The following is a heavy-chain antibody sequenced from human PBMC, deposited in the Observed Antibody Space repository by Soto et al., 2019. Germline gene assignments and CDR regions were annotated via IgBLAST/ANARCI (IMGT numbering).Heavy chain of an antibody. CDR2: IIPIFGTA. Sequence: QVQLVQSGAEVKKPGSSVKVSCKASGGTFSSYAISWVRQAPGQGLEWMGGIIPIFGTANYAQKFQGRVTITADKSTSTAYMELSSLRSEDTAVYYCARNRPARYSSGRYSPFDYWGQGTLVTVSS. CDR3: ARNRPARYSSGRYSPFDY. V-gene: IGHV1-69*06. J-gene: IGHJ4*02. D-gene: IGHD6-19*01. CDR1: GGTFSSYA.